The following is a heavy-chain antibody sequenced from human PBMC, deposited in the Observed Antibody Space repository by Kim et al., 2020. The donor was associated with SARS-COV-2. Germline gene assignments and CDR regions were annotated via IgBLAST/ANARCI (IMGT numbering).Heavy chain of an antibody. CDR3: TTLTMADY. J-gene: IGHJ4*02. D-gene: IGHD3-10*01. V-gene: IGHV3-15*01. CDR2: GGTT. Sequence: GGTTDYAAPVKGRFTISRDDSKNTLYLQMNSLKTEDTAVYYCTTLTMADYWGQGTLVTVSS.